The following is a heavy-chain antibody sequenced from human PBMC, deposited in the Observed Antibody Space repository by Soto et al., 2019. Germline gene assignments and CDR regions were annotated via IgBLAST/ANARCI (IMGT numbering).Heavy chain of an antibody. V-gene: IGHV3-30*18. CDR1: GFTFSSYG. D-gene: IGHD6-19*01. J-gene: IGHJ4*02. CDR3: AKNLYGTGWYYSFDY. Sequence: PGGSLRLSCAASGFTFSSYGMHWVRQAPGKGLEWVAVISYDGSNKYYTDSVKGRFTISRDNSKNTLYLQMNSLRAEDTAVYYCAKNLYGTGWYYSFDYWGQGALVT. CDR2: ISYDGSNK.